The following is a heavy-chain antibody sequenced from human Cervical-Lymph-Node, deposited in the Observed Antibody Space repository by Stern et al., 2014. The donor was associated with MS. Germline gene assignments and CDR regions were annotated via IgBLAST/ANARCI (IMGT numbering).Heavy chain of an antibody. V-gene: IGHV1-69*18. Sequence: VQLEESGAEVKKPGSSVKVSCKASGGTFSSYAISWVRQAPGQGLAWMGRIIPIFGTANYAQKFQGRVTITADESTSTAYMELSSLRSEDTAVYYCARGDSYGYYYGMDVWGQGTTVTVSS. CDR1: GGTFSSYA. CDR2: IIPIFGTA. J-gene: IGHJ6*02. D-gene: IGHD5-18*01. CDR3: ARGDSYGYYYGMDV.